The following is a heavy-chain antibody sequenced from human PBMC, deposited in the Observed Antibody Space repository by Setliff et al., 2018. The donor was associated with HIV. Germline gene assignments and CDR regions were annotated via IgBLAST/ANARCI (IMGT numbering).Heavy chain of an antibody. CDR1: GGTFSRYT. D-gene: IGHD3-22*01. J-gene: IGHJ4*02. CDR2: IIPIFGTT. Sequence: ASVKVSCKASGGTFSRYTISWVRQAPGQGLEWMGGIIPIFGTTNYAQRFQCRVSITADASTSTAYMELSSLRSEDTAMYFCARDNYYDTSGAIGYWGQGTRGTVS. CDR3: ARDNYYDTSGAIGY. V-gene: IGHV1-69*13.